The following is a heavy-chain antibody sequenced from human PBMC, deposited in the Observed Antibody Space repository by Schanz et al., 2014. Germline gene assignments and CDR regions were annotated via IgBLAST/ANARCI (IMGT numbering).Heavy chain of an antibody. CDR3: ARDSRPDYDFLTAYYSIDY. Sequence: QAQLMESGGGVVQPGTSLILSCSVSGFSLNTYGIHWFRQPPGKGLEWVAVIWYDENNKYYADSVKGRFTMSRDNSKNTLYLQMNSLRAEDTAVYYCARDSRPDYDFLTAYYSIDYWGQGTLVTVSS. D-gene: IGHD3-9*01. CDR1: GFSLNTYG. CDR2: IWYDENNK. J-gene: IGHJ4*02. V-gene: IGHV3-33*01.